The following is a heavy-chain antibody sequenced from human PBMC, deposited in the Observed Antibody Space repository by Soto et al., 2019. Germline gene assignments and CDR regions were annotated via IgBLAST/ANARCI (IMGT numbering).Heavy chain of an antibody. J-gene: IGHJ4*02. CDR3: AGGAAAGTGDY. CDR1: GGSFSAYY. D-gene: IGHD6-13*01. V-gene: IGHV4-34*01. CDR2: INHSGST. Sequence: PSETLSLTCAVYGGSFSAYYWSWIRQPPGKGLEWIGEINHSGSTNYNPSLKSRVTISVDTSKNQFSLKLSSVTAADTAVYYCAGGAAAGTGDYWGQGTLVTVSS.